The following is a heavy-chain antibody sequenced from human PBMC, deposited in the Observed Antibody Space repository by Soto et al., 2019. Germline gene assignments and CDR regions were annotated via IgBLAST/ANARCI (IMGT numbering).Heavy chain of an antibody. CDR2: IYPGDSDT. CDR1: GYSFTSYW. Sequence: GESLKISCKGSGYSFTSYWICWVRPMSGEGREFMGIIYPGDSDTRYSPSFQGHLTISADKSISTAYLQWRSLKASDTAMYYCARSGGAARPFDYWGQGTLVTVSS. J-gene: IGHJ4*02. CDR3: ARSGGAARPFDY. D-gene: IGHD6-6*01. V-gene: IGHV5-51*01.